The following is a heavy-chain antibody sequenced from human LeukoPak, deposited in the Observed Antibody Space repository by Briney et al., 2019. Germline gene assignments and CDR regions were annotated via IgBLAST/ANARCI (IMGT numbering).Heavy chain of an antibody. V-gene: IGHV1-46*01. J-gene: IGHJ5*02. D-gene: IGHD6-13*01. CDR1: GYTFTNYY. CDR3: ARDRSGSRWRWFDP. CDR2: INPTGGSA. Sequence: GASVKVSCKASGYTFTNYYIHWVRQAPGQELEWMGIINPTGGSASYAQKFQGRVSMTSDTSTSTLYLELSSLRSEDTAVYYCARDRSGSRWRWFDPWGQGTLVTVSS.